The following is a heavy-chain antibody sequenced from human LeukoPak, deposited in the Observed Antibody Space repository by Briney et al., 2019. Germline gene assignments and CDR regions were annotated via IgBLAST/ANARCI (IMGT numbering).Heavy chain of an antibody. J-gene: IGHJ4*02. CDR2: IIPIFGTA. CDR3: ARSYGGNSVFDY. CDR1: GGTFSSYA. Sequence: SVKVSCKASGGTFSSYAISWVRQAPGQGLEWMGGIIPIFGTANYAQKFQGRVTITADESTSTAYMELSSLRSEDTAVYYCARSYGGNSVFDYWGQGTLVTVSS. D-gene: IGHD4-23*01. V-gene: IGHV1-69*13.